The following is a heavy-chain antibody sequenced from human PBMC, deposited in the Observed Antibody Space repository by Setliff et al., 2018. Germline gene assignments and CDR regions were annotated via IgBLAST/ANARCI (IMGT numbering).Heavy chain of an antibody. D-gene: IGHD3-16*01. CDR2: SKSKTAGGAI. V-gene: IGHV3-15*07. CDR1: GFTFSYAW. Sequence: SGGSLRLSCAASGFTFSYAWMHWVRQAPGKGLEWVGRSKSKTAGGAIDYAAPVKGRFTISRDDSKNTLYLQMSSLKTEDTAMYYCTTAITWTSTRRFWGQGTLVTVSS. CDR3: TTAITWTSTRRF. J-gene: IGHJ4*02.